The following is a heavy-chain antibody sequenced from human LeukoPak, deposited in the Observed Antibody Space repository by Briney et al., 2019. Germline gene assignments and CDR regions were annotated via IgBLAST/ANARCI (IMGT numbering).Heavy chain of an antibody. CDR1: GFTFSSYG. CDR3: AKERGSSWYSDFDI. CDR2: ISGSGGNT. D-gene: IGHD6-13*01. V-gene: IGHV3-23*01. J-gene: IGHJ3*02. Sequence: PGGSLRLSCAASGFTFSSYGMSWVRQAPGKGLEWVSGISGSGGNTYYADSVKGRFTISRDNSKNTLYQQMNSLRAEDTAVYYCAKERGSSWYSDFDIWGQGTMVTVSS.